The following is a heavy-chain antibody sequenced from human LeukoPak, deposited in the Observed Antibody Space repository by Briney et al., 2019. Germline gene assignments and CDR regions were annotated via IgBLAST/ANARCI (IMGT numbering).Heavy chain of an antibody. CDR2: INPNSGGT. J-gene: IGHJ4*02. CDR1: GYTFTGYY. V-gene: IGHV1-2*02. CDR3: AILDPHTMVRGLDY. Sequence: VASVKVSCKASGYTFTGYYMHWVRQAPGQGLEWMGWINPNSGGTKYAQNFQGRVTMTRDTSISTAYMELSSLISDDTAVYYCAILDPHTMVRGLDYWGQGTLVTVSS. D-gene: IGHD3-10*01.